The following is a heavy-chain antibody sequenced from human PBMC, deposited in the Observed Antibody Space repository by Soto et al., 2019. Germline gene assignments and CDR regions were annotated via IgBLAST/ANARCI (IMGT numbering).Heavy chain of an antibody. Sequence: GGSLRLSCAASGFTFSGSAMHWVRQASGKGLELVGRIRSKANSYGTAFAASVKGRFTISRDDSKNTAYLQMNSLKTEDTAVYYCTSHPGGLRGYYYYGMDVWGQGTTVTVSS. CDR3: TSHPGGLRGYYYYGMDV. V-gene: IGHV3-73*01. CDR1: GFTFSGSA. J-gene: IGHJ6*02. D-gene: IGHD5-12*01. CDR2: IRSKANSYGT.